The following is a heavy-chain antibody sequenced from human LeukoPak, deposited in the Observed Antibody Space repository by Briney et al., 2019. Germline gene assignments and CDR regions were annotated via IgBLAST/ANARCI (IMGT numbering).Heavy chain of an antibody. CDR1: GGSISSSSYY. CDR3: AWRPSSRGYSGYGPQGY. D-gene: IGHD5-12*01. J-gene: IGHJ4*02. Sequence: SETLSLTCTVSGGSISSSSYYWGWIRQPPGKGLEWIGSIYYSGSTYYNPSLKSRVTISVDTSKNQFSLKLSSVTAADTAVYYCAWRPSSRGYSGYGPQGYWGQGTLVTVSS. V-gene: IGHV4-39*07. CDR2: IYYSGST.